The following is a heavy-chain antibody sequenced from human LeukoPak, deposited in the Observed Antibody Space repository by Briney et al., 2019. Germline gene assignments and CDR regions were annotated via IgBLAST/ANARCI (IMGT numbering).Heavy chain of an antibody. CDR3: VAGMGNY. CDR1: GFTFRTYW. CDR2: INSDGNII. V-gene: IGHV3-74*01. J-gene: IGHJ4*02. Sequence: GGSLRLSCAASGFTFRTYWMHWVRQVPGKGLVWVSRINSDGNIITSADSVKGRFTLSRDNTRNMVYLQMNSLTAEDSAVYYCVAGMGNYWGQGTLVAV. D-gene: IGHD1-26*01.